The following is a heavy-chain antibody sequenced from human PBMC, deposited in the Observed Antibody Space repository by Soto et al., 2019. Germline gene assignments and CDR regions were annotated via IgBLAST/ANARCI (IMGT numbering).Heavy chain of an antibody. CDR2: IVVGSGNT. D-gene: IGHD5-12*01. CDR1: GFTCTRSA. CDR3: AATGLSYSVYGIDAFDI. V-gene: IGHV1-58*01. J-gene: IGHJ3*02. Sequence: SVKRSCKASGFTCTRSAVQWLRQALGQRLEWIGLIVVGSGNTNYEQKFQERVTITRDMSTSTAYMGLSSLRSEDTAVYYCAATGLSYSVYGIDAFDIWGQGTMVT.